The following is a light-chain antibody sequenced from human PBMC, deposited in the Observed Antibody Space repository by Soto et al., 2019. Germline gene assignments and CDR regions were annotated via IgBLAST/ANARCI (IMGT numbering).Light chain of an antibody. CDR3: QQYNRYWT. V-gene: IGKV1-5*03. CDR1: QSISSW. CDR2: KAS. J-gene: IGKJ1*01. Sequence: DIQMTQSPSTLSASVGDRVTITCRASQSISSWLAWYQQKPGKAPKVLIYKASSLESGVPSRFSGSGSGTEFTLTISSLQPDDFATYYCQQYNRYWTFGQGTKVEIK.